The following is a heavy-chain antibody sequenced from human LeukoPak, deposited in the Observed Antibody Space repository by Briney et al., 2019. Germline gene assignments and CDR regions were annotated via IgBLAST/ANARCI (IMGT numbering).Heavy chain of an antibody. J-gene: IGHJ4*02. D-gene: IGHD1-26*01. CDR2: IKENGSEK. CDR3: ARYSGSNC. CDR1: GFTFSSYW. Sequence: GGSLRLSCAASGFTFSSYWMSWVRQAPGKGLEWVSTIKENGSEKYYVDSVKGRFTISRDNAKNSLYLQMNSLRAEDTAVYYCARYSGSNCWGQGTLVTVSS. V-gene: IGHV3-7*01.